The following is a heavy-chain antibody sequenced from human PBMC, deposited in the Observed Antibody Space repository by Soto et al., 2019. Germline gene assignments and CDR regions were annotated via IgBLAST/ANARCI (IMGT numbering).Heavy chain of an antibody. CDR2: ISAYNGNT. Sequence: XSVKVSCKASVYTFTSYGISWVRQAPGQGLEWMGWISAYNGNTNYAQKLQGRVTMTTDTSTSTAYMELRSLRSDDTAVYYCARRGYSGYDLDYWGQGTLVTVSS. CDR1: VYTFTSYG. V-gene: IGHV1-18*04. D-gene: IGHD5-12*01. CDR3: ARRGYSGYDLDY. J-gene: IGHJ4*02.